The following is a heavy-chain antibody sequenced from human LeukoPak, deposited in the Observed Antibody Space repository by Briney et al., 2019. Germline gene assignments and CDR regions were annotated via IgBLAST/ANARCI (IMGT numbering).Heavy chain of an antibody. D-gene: IGHD3-10*01. CDR1: GFTVSSNY. CDR2: IYDSGTT. CDR3: AKAGGWFGELLQTSADNWFDP. V-gene: IGHV3-53*01. J-gene: IGHJ5*02. Sequence: GGSLRLSCATSGFTVSSNYMSWVRQAPGKGLEWVSVIYDSGTTYYADSVKGRFLIFRDTSKNTVDLQMNSLRAEDTAVYYCAKAGGWFGELLQTSADNWFDPWGQGTLVTVSS.